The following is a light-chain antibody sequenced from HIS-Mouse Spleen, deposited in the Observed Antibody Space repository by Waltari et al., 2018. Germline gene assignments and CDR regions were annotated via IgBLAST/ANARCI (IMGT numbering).Light chain of an antibody. CDR2: DVS. CDR3: CSYAGSYTGV. V-gene: IGLV2-11*01. J-gene: IGLJ1*01. Sequence: QSALTQPRSVSGSPGQSVTISCTGTSSDVGGYHYVTWYQQHPGKAPKLMIYDVSKRPSGVPDRFSGSKSGNKASLTISGLQAEDEADYYCCSYAGSYTGVFGTGTKVTVL. CDR1: SSDVGGYHY.